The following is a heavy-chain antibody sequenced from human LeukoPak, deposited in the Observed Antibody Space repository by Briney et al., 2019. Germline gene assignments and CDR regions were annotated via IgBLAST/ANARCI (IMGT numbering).Heavy chain of an antibody. J-gene: IGHJ4*02. CDR2: VSGRDTST. V-gene: IGHV3-23*01. CDR3: AKWGDYDVLTGYYDSDY. CDR1: GFTFSNYA. Sequence: GGSLRLSCAASGFTFSNYAMTWVRQAPGKGLEWVSAVSGRDTSTYYTDSVKGRFTISRDNSKNTLYLQMNSLSAEDTAIYYCAKWGDYDVLTGYYDSDYWGQGTLVTVSS. D-gene: IGHD3-9*01.